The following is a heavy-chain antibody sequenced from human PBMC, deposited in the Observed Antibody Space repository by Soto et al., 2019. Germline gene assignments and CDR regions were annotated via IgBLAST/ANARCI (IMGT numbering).Heavy chain of an antibody. Sequence: GASVKVSCKASGYIFSNYYIHWVRQAPGQGLEWMGIINPSGSSTRYAQKFQGRVTMTRDTSSSTVYMELSSLRFEDTAVYYCARDVGDSGSHWFDPWGQGSLVTVS. V-gene: IGHV1-46*01. CDR2: INPSGSST. CDR3: ARDVGDSGSHWFDP. J-gene: IGHJ5*02. CDR1: GYIFSNYY. D-gene: IGHD1-26*01.